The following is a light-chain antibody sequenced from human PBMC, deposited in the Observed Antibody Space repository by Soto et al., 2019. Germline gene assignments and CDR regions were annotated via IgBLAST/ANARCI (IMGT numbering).Light chain of an antibody. CDR2: GAS. J-gene: IGKJ4*01. CDR3: HQYGSSPLT. V-gene: IGKV3-20*01. CDR1: QSLSSDS. Sequence: ENVLTQFPGTLSLSPGDRATLSCRASQSLSSDSLAWYQQKPGQAPRLLIYGASSRANGIPDRFSGSGSGTDFTLTISRLEPEDFAVYYCHQYGSSPLTFGGGAKVEI.